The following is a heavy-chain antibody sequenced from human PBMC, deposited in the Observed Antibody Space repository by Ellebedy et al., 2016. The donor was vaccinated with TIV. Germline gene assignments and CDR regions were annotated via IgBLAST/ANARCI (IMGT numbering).Heavy chain of an antibody. CDR3: ARRGSYGDYAVQINNWFDP. D-gene: IGHD4-17*01. Sequence: GESLKISCAASGFSFRSYWMSWVRQAPGKGLEWVANIYHGGSQQYYVESVKGRFTISSDNAKNLLYLQMDSLRAEDTAVYYCARRGSYGDYAVQINNWFDPWGRGTLVTVSS. CDR2: IYHGGSQQ. J-gene: IGHJ5*02. CDR1: GFSFRSYW. V-gene: IGHV3-7*01.